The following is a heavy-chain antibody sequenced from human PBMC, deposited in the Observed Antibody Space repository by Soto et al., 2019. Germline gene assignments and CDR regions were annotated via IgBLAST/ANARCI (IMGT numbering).Heavy chain of an antibody. D-gene: IGHD6-13*01. J-gene: IGHJ6*02. CDR3: AKDHKQQLVPDYYGMDV. Sequence: PGGSLRLSCAASGFTFSSYAMSWVRQAPGKGLEWVSAISGSGGSTYYADSVKGRFTISRDNSKNTLYLQMNSLRAEDTAVYYCAKDHKQQLVPDYYGMDVWGQGTTVTVSS. V-gene: IGHV3-23*01. CDR1: GFTFSSYA. CDR2: ISGSGGST.